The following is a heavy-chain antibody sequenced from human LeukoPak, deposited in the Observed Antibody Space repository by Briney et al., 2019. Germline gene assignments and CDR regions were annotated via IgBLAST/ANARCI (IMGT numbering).Heavy chain of an antibody. CDR3: ARHPCSGGSCPLDYYYYYGMDV. CDR2: IYYSGST. D-gene: IGHD2-15*01. Sequence: SETLSLTCTVSGGSISSSSYYWGWIRQPPGKGLEWIGSIYYSGSTYYNPSLKSRVTISVDTSNNQFSLKLRSVTAADTAVYYCARHPCSGGSCPLDYYYYYGMDVWGQGTTVTVSS. CDR1: GGSISSSSYY. J-gene: IGHJ6*02. V-gene: IGHV4-39*01.